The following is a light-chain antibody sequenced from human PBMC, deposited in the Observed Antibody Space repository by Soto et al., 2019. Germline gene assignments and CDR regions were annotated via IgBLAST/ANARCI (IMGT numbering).Light chain of an antibody. CDR1: QGISNS. J-gene: IGKJ1*01. CDR2: AAS. CDR3: QNYKSAPRT. Sequence: DIQMTQSPSSLSASIGDRVTISCRASQGISNSLAWYQQKAGEVPKLLIYAASTSHSGVPSRFRGSGSGTDFTLTISSLQPEDVATYYCQNYKSAPRTVGQGTKVEIK. V-gene: IGKV1-27*01.